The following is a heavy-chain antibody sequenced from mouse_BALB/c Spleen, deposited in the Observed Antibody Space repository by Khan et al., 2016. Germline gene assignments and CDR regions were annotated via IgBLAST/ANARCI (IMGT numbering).Heavy chain of an antibody. CDR1: GYNFTDYS. J-gene: IGHJ2*01. CDR2: INTETGEP. V-gene: IGHV9-2-1*01. Sequence: QIQLVQSGPELKKPGETVKISCKASGYNFTDYSMHWVKQAPGKGLKWMGWINTETGEPTYADDFKGRFAFSLEPSASTAYLQINNLKNEDTAKYFCAKLKEVATPFDYWGQGTTLTVSS. CDR3: AKLKEVATPFDY. D-gene: IGHD1-1*01.